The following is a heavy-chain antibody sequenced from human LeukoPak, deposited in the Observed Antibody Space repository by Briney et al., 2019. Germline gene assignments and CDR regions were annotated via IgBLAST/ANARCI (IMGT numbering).Heavy chain of an antibody. CDR3: ARDVGITARTEYFQH. D-gene: IGHD6-6*01. CDR2: ISSSSSYI. J-gene: IGHJ1*01. V-gene: IGHV3-21*01. Sequence: GGSLRLSCAASGFTFSSYSMNWVRQAPGKGLEWVSSISSSSSYIYYADSVKGQFTISRDNAKNSLYLQMNSLRAEDTAVYYCARDVGITARTEYFQHWGQGTLVTVSS. CDR1: GFTFSSYS.